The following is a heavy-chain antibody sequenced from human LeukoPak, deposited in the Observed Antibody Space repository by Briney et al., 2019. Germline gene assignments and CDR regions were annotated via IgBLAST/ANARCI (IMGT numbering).Heavy chain of an antibody. V-gene: IGHV4-39*07. CDR2: IYYSGST. D-gene: IGHD6-13*01. CDR1: GGSISSSSYY. J-gene: IGHJ5*02. Sequence: SETLSLTCTVSGGSISSSSYYWGWIRQPPGKGLEWIGSIYYSGSTYYNPSLKSRVTISVDTSKNQFSLKLSSVTAADTAVYYCARDNSLGPYSSSSIGPWGQGTLVTVSS. CDR3: ARDNSLGPYSSSSIGP.